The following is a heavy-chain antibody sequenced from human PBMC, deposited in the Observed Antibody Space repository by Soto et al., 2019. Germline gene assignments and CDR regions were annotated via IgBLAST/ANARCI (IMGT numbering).Heavy chain of an antibody. V-gene: IGHV1-3*01. CDR1: GYTFTSYA. D-gene: IGHD3-10*01. CDR2: INAGNGNT. J-gene: IGHJ4*02. CDR3: ARDRGEDFDY. Sequence: QVQLMQSGAEVKKPGASVKVSCKASGYTFTSYAMHWVRQAPGQRLEWMGWINAGNGNTKYSQKFQGRVTITRDTSASTAYMELSSLRSEDTAVYYCARDRGEDFDYWGQGTLVTVSS.